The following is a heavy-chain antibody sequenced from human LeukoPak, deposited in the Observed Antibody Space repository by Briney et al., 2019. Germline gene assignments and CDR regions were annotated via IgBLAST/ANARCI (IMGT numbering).Heavy chain of an antibody. CDR2: INPSGGST. CDR1: GYTFTSYY. Sequence: ASVTVSCKASGYTFTSYYMHWVRQAPGQGLEWMGIINPSGGSTSYAQKFQGRVTMTRDTSTSTVYMELSSLRSEDTAVYYCARDPLGDFWSGYSKYYFDYWGQGTLVTVSS. CDR3: ARDPLGDFWSGYSKYYFDY. J-gene: IGHJ4*02. D-gene: IGHD3-3*01. V-gene: IGHV1-46*01.